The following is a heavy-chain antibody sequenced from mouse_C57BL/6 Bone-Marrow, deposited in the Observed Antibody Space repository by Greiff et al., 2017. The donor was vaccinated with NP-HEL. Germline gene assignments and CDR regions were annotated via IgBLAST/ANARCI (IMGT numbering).Heavy chain of an antibody. Sequence: EVKLQESGPGMVKPSQSLSLTCTVTGYSITSGYDWHWIRHFPGNKLEWMGYISYSGSTNYNPALKSRISITHDTSKNHFFLKLNSVTTEDTATYYCASAVVAPYWYFDVWGTGTTVTVSS. CDR2: ISYSGST. V-gene: IGHV3-1*01. J-gene: IGHJ1*03. D-gene: IGHD1-1*01. CDR3: ASAVVAPYWYFDV. CDR1: GYSITSGYD.